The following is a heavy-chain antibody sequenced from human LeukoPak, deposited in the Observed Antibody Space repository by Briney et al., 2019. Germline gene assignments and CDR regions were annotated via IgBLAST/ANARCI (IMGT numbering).Heavy chain of an antibody. Sequence: GGSLRLSCAASGFTFSSYSMNWVRQAPAKGLEWVSSISSSSSYIYYADSVKGRFTISRDNAKNSLYLQMNSLRAEDTAVYYCARDLEYCSGGSCYDWFDPWGQGTLVTVSS. V-gene: IGHV3-21*01. J-gene: IGHJ5*02. CDR3: ARDLEYCSGGSCYDWFDP. D-gene: IGHD2-15*01. CDR2: ISSSSSYI. CDR1: GFTFSSYS.